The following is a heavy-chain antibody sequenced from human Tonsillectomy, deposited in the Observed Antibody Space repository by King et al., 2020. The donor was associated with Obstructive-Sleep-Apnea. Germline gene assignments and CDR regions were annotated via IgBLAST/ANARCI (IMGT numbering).Heavy chain of an antibody. D-gene: IGHD6-13*01. J-gene: IGHJ4*02. CDR2: FYYSGST. V-gene: IGHV4-59*01. CDR1: GGSISSYY. Sequence: MQLQESGPGLVKPSETLSLTCTVSGGSISSYYWSWIRQPPGKGLEWIGYFYYSGSTNYNPSLKGRVTMSLDTSKNQFSLKLRSVTAADTALYYCARDRIDHLQPPAAHFDYWGQGTLVTVSS. CDR3: ARDRIDHLQPPAAHFDY.